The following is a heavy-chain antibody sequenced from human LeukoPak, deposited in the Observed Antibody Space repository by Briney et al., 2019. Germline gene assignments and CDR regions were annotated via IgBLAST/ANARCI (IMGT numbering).Heavy chain of an antibody. CDR1: GGSIRSYY. CDR3: ARSVIRYYFDY. V-gene: IGHV4-59*01. CDR2: IYYSGST. J-gene: IGHJ4*02. D-gene: IGHD2-21*01. Sequence: SSETLSLTCTVSGGSIRSYYWSWIRQPPGKGLEWIGYIYYSGSTNYNPSLKSRVTISVDTSKNQFSPKLSSVTAADTAVYYCARSVIRYYFDYWGQGTLVTVSS.